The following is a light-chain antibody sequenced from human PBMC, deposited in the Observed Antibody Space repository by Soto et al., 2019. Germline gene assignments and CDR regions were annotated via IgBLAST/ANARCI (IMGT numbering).Light chain of an antibody. Sequence: QSVLTQPASVSGSPGQSITISCTGTSSDIGTYNLVSWYQQHPGKAPKLMIYEVNKRPSGVSDRFSGSKSGNTASLTISGLQAEDEADYYCCSYAASNTLYVFGTGTKVTVL. CDR2: EVN. CDR3: CSYAASNTLYV. J-gene: IGLJ1*01. CDR1: SSDIGTYNL. V-gene: IGLV2-23*02.